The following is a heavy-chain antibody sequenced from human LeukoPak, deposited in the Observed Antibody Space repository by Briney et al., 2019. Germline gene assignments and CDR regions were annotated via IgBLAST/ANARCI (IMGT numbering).Heavy chain of an antibody. Sequence: SETLSLTCTVSGGSISSGSYYWSWIRQPAGKGLEWIGRIYTSGSTNYNPSLKSRVTISVDTSKNQFSLKLSSVTAADTAVYYCARGSKIVVVTPFDYWGQGTLVTVSS. V-gene: IGHV4-61*02. CDR1: GGSISSGSYY. D-gene: IGHD3-22*01. CDR2: IYTSGST. CDR3: ARGSKIVVVTPFDY. J-gene: IGHJ4*02.